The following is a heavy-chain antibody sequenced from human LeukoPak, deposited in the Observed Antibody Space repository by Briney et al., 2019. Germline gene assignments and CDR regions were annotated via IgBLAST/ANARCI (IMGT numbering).Heavy chain of an antibody. J-gene: IGHJ5*02. Sequence: PSETLSLTRSVSGDSVTNSYWSWIRQPPGKGLEWIGYIHYSGSTDYNPSLWSRVTISLDTSKNQFSLKLSSVTAADTAMYYCARSYSSGSYYSPFDPWGQGTLVTVSS. CDR1: GDSVTNSY. D-gene: IGHD3-10*01. CDR3: ARSYSSGSYYSPFDP. CDR2: IHYSGST. V-gene: IGHV4-59*02.